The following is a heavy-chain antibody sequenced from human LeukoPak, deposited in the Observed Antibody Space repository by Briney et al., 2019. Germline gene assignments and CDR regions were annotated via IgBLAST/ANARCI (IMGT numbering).Heavy chain of an antibody. Sequence: SVKVSCKASGGTFSIYAISWVRQAPGQGLEWMGGIIPIFGTTNYAQKFQGRVTITADESTSTAYMELSSLRSEDTAVYYCARVSLGSYGSQHYFYYGMDVWGQGTTVTVSS. CDR1: GGTFSIYA. V-gene: IGHV1-69*13. CDR3: ARVSLGSYGSQHYFYYGMDV. CDR2: IIPIFGTT. D-gene: IGHD1-26*01. J-gene: IGHJ6*02.